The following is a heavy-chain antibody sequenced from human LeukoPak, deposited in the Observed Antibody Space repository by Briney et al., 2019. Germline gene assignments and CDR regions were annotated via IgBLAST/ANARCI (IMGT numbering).Heavy chain of an antibody. CDR2: ISSSSSYI. D-gene: IGHD5-12*01. Sequence: GGSLRLSCAASGFTFSSYSMNWIRQAPEKGLEWVSSISSSSSYIYHADSVKGRFTISRDNAKNSLYLQMNSLRAEDTAVYYCAKDSYDSGYDAFDYWGQGTLVTVSS. V-gene: IGHV3-21*01. CDR1: GFTFSSYS. J-gene: IGHJ4*02. CDR3: AKDSYDSGYDAFDY.